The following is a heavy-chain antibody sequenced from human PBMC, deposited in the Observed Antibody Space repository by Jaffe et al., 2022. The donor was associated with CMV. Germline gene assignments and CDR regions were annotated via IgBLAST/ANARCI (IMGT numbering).Heavy chain of an antibody. CDR1: RGSIRNYY. J-gene: IGHJ4*02. CDR3: AREPTSGGVFDY. CDR2: IYHSGST. V-gene: IGHV4-59*01. Sequence: QVQLQESGPGLVKPSETLSLTCTVSRGSIRNYYWSWIRQPPGKGLEWIGYIYHSGSTNYNPSLKSRVTISVDTSKNQFSLKLSSVNAADTAVYFCAREPTSGGVFDYWGQGTLVTVSS. D-gene: IGHD2-8*01.